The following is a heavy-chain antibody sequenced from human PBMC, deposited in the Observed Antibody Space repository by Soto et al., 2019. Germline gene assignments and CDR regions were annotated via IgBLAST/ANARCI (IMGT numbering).Heavy chain of an antibody. CDR1: GSSVTSGGHS. J-gene: IGHJ4*02. Sequence: TLCLPCVFSGSSVTSGGHSWSWIRPAPGKGLEWFGSIYQSKSAYYNPSLRSRVAISVDRSNNQVSLRMTSGTAADTAIYYCARGDTRLGELSHDYWGQGTLVTVSS. CDR3: ARGDTRLGELSHDY. V-gene: IGHV4-30-2*01. CDR2: IYQSKSA. D-gene: IGHD3-16*02.